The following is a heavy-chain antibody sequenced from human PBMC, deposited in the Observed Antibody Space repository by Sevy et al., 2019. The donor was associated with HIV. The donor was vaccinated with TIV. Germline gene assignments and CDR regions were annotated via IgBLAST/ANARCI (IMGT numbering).Heavy chain of an antibody. Sequence: GGSLRLSCAASGFCFSVYWMNWVRQAPGKGLEWVANIKPDGSDKHYVDSAEGRFTISRDNAKNSLYLQMNSLRVEDTAMYYCAQETFGRFDSWGQGTLVTVSS. CDR2: IKPDGSDK. CDR1: GFCFSVYW. CDR3: AQETFGRFDS. D-gene: IGHD1-26*01. J-gene: IGHJ4*02. V-gene: IGHV3-7*01.